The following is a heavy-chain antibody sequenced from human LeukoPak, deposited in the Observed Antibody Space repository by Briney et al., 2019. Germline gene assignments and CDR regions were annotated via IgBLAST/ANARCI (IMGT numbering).Heavy chain of an antibody. J-gene: IGHJ4*02. D-gene: IGHD3-22*01. V-gene: IGHV3-23*01. CDR3: ARDQISSGYRTDD. CDR2: ISGSGWST. CDR1: GFTLRSYE. Sequence: SLTLSCTASGFTLRSYEMPWIRPAPGRGLDWVSAISGSGWSTHYADSVQDRFTISRDNSRNTLYLQMNSLRAEDTAVYYCARDQISSGYRTDDWGQGTLVTVSS.